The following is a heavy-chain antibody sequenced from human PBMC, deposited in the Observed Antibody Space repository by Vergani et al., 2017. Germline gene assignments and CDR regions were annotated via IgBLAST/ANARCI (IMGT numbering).Heavy chain of an antibody. CDR1: GYTFTSYD. J-gene: IGHJ6*03. Sequence: QVQLVQSGAEVKKPGSSVKVSCKASGYTFTSYDINWVRQATGQGLEWMGWMNPNSGNTGYAQKFQGRVTMTRNTSISTAYMELSSLRSEDTAVYYCARDGIGRGSSWPNDIRSTDHYYYYYYMDVWGKGTTVTVSS. D-gene: IGHD6-13*01. V-gene: IGHV1-8*02. CDR3: ARDGIGRGSSWPNDIRSTDHYYYYYYMDV. CDR2: MNPNSGNT.